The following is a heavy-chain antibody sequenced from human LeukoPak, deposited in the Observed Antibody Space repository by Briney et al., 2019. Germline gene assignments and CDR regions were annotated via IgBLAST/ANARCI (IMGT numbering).Heavy chain of an antibody. Sequence: ASETLSLTCTVSGGSISSYYWSWIRQPPGKGLEWIGYIYYSGSTNYNPSLKSRVTISVDTSKNQFSLKLSSVTAADTAVYYCARGGRYYDSSGYLAFDYWGQGTLVTFSS. CDR2: IYYSGST. V-gene: IGHV4-59*01. CDR1: GGSISSYY. D-gene: IGHD3-22*01. CDR3: ARGGRYYDSSGYLAFDY. J-gene: IGHJ4*02.